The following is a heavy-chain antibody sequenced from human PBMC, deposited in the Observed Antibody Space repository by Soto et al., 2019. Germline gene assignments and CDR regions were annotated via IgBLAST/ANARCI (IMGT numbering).Heavy chain of an antibody. Sequence: GPSVKVSCKASGGTFSSYAISWVRQAPGQGLEWMGGIIPIFGTANYAQKFQGRVTITADESTSTAYMELSSLRSEDTAVYYCARAHVDTAMAYDAFDIWGQGTMVTVSS. CDR1: GGTFSSYA. J-gene: IGHJ3*02. CDR2: IIPIFGTA. D-gene: IGHD5-18*01. CDR3: ARAHVDTAMAYDAFDI. V-gene: IGHV1-69*13.